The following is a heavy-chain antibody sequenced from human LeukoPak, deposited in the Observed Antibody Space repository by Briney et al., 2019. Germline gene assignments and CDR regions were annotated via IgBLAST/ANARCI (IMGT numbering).Heavy chain of an antibody. CDR1: GGSFSGYY. CDR2: IYTSGST. J-gene: IGHJ4*02. CDR3: ARGIVGRSHVPFDY. D-gene: IGHD3-22*01. V-gene: IGHV4-4*07. Sequence: PSETLSLTCGVSGGSFSGYYWSWIRQSPGKGLEWIGRIYTSGSTNYNPSLKSRVTMSVDTSKNQFSLKLSSVTAADTAVYYCARGIVGRSHVPFDYWGQGTLVTVSS.